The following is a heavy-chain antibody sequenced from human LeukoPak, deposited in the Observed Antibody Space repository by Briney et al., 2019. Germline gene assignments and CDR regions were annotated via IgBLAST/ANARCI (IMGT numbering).Heavy chain of an antibody. CDR3: ARVSGIAAAGSQIDY. CDR2: IKQDGSEK. J-gene: IGHJ4*02. CDR1: GFTFSSYS. V-gene: IGHV3-7*01. D-gene: IGHD6-13*01. Sequence: GGSLRLSCAASGFTFSSYSMNWVRQAPGKGLEWVANIKQDGSEKYYVDSVKGRFTISRDNAKNSLYLQMNSLRAEDTAVYYCARVSGIAAAGSQIDYWGQGTLVTVSS.